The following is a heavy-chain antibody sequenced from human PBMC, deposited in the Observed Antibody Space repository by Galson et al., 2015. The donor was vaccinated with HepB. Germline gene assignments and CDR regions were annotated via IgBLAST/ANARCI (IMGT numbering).Heavy chain of an antibody. V-gene: IGHV3-30-3*01. D-gene: IGHD3-22*01. CDR1: GFTFSSYA. Sequence: LRLSCAASGFTFSSYAMHWVRQAPGKGLEWVAVISYDGSNKYYADSVKGRFTISRDNSKNTLYLQMNSLRAEDTAVYYCARRVDDSSGYYYDYYYGMDVWGQGTTVTVSS. CDR3: ARRVDDSSGYYYDYYYGMDV. CDR2: ISYDGSNK. J-gene: IGHJ6*02.